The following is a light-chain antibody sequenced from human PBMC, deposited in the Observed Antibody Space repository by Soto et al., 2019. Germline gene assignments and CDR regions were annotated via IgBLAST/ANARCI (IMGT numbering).Light chain of an antibody. Sequence: EIVLTQSPGTLSLSPGERATLSCRASQSVSNNYLAWYQQKPGQAPRLLIYGASNRATGIPARFSGTGSETDFTLTIDSLQSEDFAVYYCQQYDNWPPYTFGQGTRLEIK. CDR2: GAS. J-gene: IGKJ5*01. CDR3: QQYDNWPPYT. V-gene: IGKV3-20*01. CDR1: QSVSNNY.